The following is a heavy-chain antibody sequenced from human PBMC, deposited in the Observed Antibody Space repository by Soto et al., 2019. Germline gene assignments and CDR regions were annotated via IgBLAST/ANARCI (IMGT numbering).Heavy chain of an antibody. V-gene: IGHV4-61*01. Sequence: QVQLQESGPGLVKPSETLSLTCTVSGGSVSSGSYYWSWIRQPPGKGLEWIGYIYYSGSTNYNPSLQSRVTISVDTSKTQFSLKLSSVTGADTAVYYCAREDVWGQGTTVTVSS. J-gene: IGHJ6*02. CDR2: IYYSGST. CDR1: GGSVSSGSYY. CDR3: AREDV.